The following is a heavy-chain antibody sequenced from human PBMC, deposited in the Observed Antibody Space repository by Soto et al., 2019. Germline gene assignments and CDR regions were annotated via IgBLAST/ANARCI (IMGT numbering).Heavy chain of an antibody. CDR3: VRIRYQLPSSVLWLDP. D-gene: IGHD3-16*01. V-gene: IGHV4-34*01. Sequence: DTLSLTCAVYGGFLSESYWTWIRQPPGKGLEWIGEINHVGGTNYNPSLKSRVTMSVDTSQNQFSLRLISVTAADTAMYFCVRIRYQLPSSVLWLDPWGQGTPVTVSS. J-gene: IGHJ5*02. CDR1: GGFLSESY. CDR2: INHVGGT.